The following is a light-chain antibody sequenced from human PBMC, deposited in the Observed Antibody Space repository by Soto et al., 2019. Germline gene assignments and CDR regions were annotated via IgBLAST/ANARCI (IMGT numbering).Light chain of an antibody. Sequence: DIQMTQSPSTLSASVGDRVTITCRASQSISSWLAWYQQKPEKAPKLLIYDASSLESGVPSRFSGSGSGTEFTLTISSLQPDDFATYYCQQYNSSLYTFGQGTKLEIK. CDR2: DAS. J-gene: IGKJ2*01. V-gene: IGKV1-5*01. CDR1: QSISSW. CDR3: QQYNSSLYT.